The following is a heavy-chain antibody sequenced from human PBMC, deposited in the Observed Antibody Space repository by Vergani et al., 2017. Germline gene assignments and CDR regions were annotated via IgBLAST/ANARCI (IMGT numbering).Heavy chain of an antibody. CDR3: AKANPQNSGYDYLYYYHAMDV. V-gene: IGHV3-23*01. J-gene: IGHJ6*02. Sequence: EVQLLESGGDLVQPGGSLRLSCAASGFTFNHYAMNWVRQAPGKGLEWVSGISGSGGSTYYAGSVKGRFTISRDSSKNTLYLQMNSLSAGDTAVYYWAKANPQNSGYDYLYYYHAMDVWGQGTTVTVSS. CDR1: GFTFNHYA. CDR2: ISGSGGST. D-gene: IGHD5-12*01.